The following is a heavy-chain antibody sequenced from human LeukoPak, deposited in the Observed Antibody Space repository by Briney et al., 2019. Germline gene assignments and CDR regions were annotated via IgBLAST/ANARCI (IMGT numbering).Heavy chain of an antibody. Sequence: PGESLRLSCAGSGFSFDDYGMHWVRHRPGKGLEWVSLISGDGATTQYADSVKGRFTISKDNYKNSLYLQMNSLRTDDTALYYCAKDTPYSGRVFDCWGQGTLVTVSS. CDR3: AKDTPYSGRVFDC. CDR1: GFSFDDYG. V-gene: IGHV3-43*02. D-gene: IGHD5-12*01. CDR2: ISGDGATT. J-gene: IGHJ4*02.